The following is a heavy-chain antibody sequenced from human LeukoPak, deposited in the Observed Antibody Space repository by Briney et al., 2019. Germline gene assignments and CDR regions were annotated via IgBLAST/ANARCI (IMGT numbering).Heavy chain of an antibody. J-gene: IGHJ5*02. CDR3: ARHWGSWPPYNWFDP. CDR1: GYTFTSYG. V-gene: IGHV1-69*13. CDR2: IIPIFGTA. D-gene: IGHD3-16*01. Sequence: SVKVSYKASGYTFTSYGISWVRQAPGQGLEWMGGIIPIFGTANYAQKFQGRVTITADESTGTAYMELSSLRSEDTAVYYCARHWGSWPPYNWFDPWGQGTLVTVSS.